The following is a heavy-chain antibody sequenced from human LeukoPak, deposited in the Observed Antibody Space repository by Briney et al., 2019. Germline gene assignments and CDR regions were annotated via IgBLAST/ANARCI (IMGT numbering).Heavy chain of an antibody. CDR1: GYSISSGYY. D-gene: IGHD2-15*01. CDR3: ARGYCSGGSCYSGRNWFDP. CDR2: IYHSGST. V-gene: IGHV4-38-2*02. J-gene: IGHJ5*02. Sequence: SETLSLNCTVSGYSISSGYYWGWIRQPPGKGLEWIGSIYHSGSTYYNPSLKSRVTISVDTSKNQFSLKLSSVTAADTAVYYCARGYCSGGSCYSGRNWFDPWGQGTLVTVSS.